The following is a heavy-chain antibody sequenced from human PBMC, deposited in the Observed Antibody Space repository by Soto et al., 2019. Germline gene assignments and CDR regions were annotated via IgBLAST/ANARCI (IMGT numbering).Heavy chain of an antibody. V-gene: IGHV3-21*06. Sequence: GGSLRLSCEASGFRFNSYSMNWVRQAPQKGLEWVSLIDARSNYIYYADSVKGRFTISRDNARNSLYLQMDSLRVEDTAVYYCVRENEMAGATSAFEYWGQGTPVTV. CDR1: GFRFNSYS. CDR2: IDARSNYI. D-gene: IGHD1-26*01. CDR3: VRENEMAGATSAFEY. J-gene: IGHJ4*02.